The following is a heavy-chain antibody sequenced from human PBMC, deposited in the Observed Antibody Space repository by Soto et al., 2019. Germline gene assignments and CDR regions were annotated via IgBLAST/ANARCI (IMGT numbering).Heavy chain of an antibody. CDR2: ISGSAGTT. Sequence: GGSLRLSCAASGFTFSSYAMRWVRQAPGKGLEWVAVISGSAGTTYYADSVKGRFTISRDNFKNTLYLQMNSLRAEDTAVYYCAKNHDYGSGSYYNGFDYWGQGTLVTVSS. V-gene: IGHV3-23*01. D-gene: IGHD3-10*01. CDR3: AKNHDYGSGSYYNGFDY. CDR1: GFTFSSYA. J-gene: IGHJ4*02.